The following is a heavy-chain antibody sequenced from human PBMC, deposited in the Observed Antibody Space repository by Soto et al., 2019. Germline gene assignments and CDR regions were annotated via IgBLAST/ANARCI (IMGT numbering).Heavy chain of an antibody. V-gene: IGHV1-18*01. CDR2: ISAYNGNT. Sequence: QVQLVQSGAEVKKPGASVKVSCKASGYTFTSYGISWVRQAPGQGLEWMGWISAYNGNTNYAQKLHGRVTMTTDTPTSTAYMELRSLRSDDTAVYYCARARTYYDDSSGQLLDYWGQGTLVTVSS. J-gene: IGHJ4*02. D-gene: IGHD3-22*01. CDR3: ARARTYYDDSSGQLLDY. CDR1: GYTFTSYG.